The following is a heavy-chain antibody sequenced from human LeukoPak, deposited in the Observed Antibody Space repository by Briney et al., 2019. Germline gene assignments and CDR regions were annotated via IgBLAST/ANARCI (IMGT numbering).Heavy chain of an antibody. CDR1: GGSFSDYY. Sequence: PSETLSRTCAVYGGSFSDYYWSWIRQPPGKGLEWVGEINHSGSTNYNPSLKRRVTTSADTSKNQFSLKLSSVTAADTAVYYCARVYDDYVWGSYRTVYNWFDPWGQGTLVTDSS. J-gene: IGHJ5*02. CDR2: INHSGST. CDR3: ARVYDDYVWGSYRTVYNWFDP. D-gene: IGHD3-16*02. V-gene: IGHV4-34*01.